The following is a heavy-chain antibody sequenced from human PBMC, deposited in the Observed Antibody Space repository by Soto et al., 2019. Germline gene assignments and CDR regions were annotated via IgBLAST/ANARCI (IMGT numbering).Heavy chain of an antibody. J-gene: IGHJ5*02. V-gene: IGHV1-18*01. D-gene: IGHD3-22*01. CDR2: ISAYNGNT. Sequence: GASVKVSCKASGYTFTSYGISWVRQAPGQGLEWMGWISAYNGNTNYAQKLQGRVTMTTDTSTSTAYMELRSLRSDDTAVYYCARDRLTYYYDSSGYSWFDPWGQGTLVTVSS. CDR1: GYTFTSYG. CDR3: ARDRLTYYYDSSGYSWFDP.